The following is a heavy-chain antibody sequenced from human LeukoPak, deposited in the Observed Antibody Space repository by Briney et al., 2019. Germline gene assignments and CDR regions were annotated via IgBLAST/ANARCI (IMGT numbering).Heavy chain of an antibody. CDR1: GGSISSYY. J-gene: IGHJ4*02. CDR2: IHHSGST. V-gene: IGHV4-59*12. CDR3: ARGPYGDHRYHFDY. D-gene: IGHD4-17*01. Sequence: SETLSLTCTVSGGSISSYYWSWIRQPPGKGLEWIGYIHHSGSTYYNPSLKSRVTISVDRSKNQFSLKLSSVTAADTAVYYCARGPYGDHRYHFDYWGQGTLVTASS.